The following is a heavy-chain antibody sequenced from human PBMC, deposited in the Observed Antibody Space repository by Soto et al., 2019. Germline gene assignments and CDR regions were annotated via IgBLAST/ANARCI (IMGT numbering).Heavy chain of an antibody. CDR1: GFTFSSYW. J-gene: IGHJ4*02. V-gene: IGHV3-7*03. Sequence: PVGSLRLSCAASGFTFSSYWMSWVRQAPGKGLEWVANIKQDGSEKYYVDSVKGRFTISRDNAKNSLYLQMNSLRAEDTAVYYCARDRGGDYVDYWGQGTLVTVSS. CDR3: ARDRGGDYVDY. CDR2: IKQDGSEK. D-gene: IGHD3-16*01.